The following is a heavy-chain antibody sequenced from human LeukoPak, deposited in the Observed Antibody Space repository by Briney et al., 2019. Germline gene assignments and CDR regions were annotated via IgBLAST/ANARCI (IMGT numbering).Heavy chain of an antibody. CDR1: GGSFSGYY. CDR3: ARGARQWLDRYYYYYYGMDV. Sequence: PSETLSLTCAVYGGSFSGYYWSWIRQPPGKGLEWIGEINHSGSTNYNPSLKSRVTISVDTSKNQFSLKLSSVTAADTAVYYCARGARQWLDRYYYYYYGMDVWGKGTTVTVSS. J-gene: IGHJ6*04. D-gene: IGHD6-19*01. CDR2: INHSGST. V-gene: IGHV4-34*01.